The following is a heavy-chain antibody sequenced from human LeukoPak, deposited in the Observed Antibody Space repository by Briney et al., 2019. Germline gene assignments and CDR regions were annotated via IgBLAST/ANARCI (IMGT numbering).Heavy chain of an antibody. CDR1: GFTLSSYE. CDR3: AKDFYDSSGYPLYYYYMDV. D-gene: IGHD3-22*01. CDR2: IDYSGDTT. Sequence: GGSLRLSCTASGFTLSSYEMTWIRQAPGKGLEWVSSIDYSGDTTYYADSVKGRFTISRDNSKNTLYLQMNSLRAEDTAVYYCAKDFYDSSGYPLYYYYMDVWGKGTTVTISS. J-gene: IGHJ6*03. V-gene: IGHV3-23*01.